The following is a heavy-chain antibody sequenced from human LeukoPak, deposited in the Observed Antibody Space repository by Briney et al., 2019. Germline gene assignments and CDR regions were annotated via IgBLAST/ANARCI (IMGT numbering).Heavy chain of an antibody. V-gene: IGHV1-69*13. CDR3: ANSPVSSVYYFDY. Sequence: SVKVSCKASGGTFSSYAISWVRQAPGQGLEWMGGIIPIFGTANYAQKFQGRVTITADGSTSTAYMELSSLRSEDTAVYYCANSPVSSVYYFDYWGQGTLVTVSS. J-gene: IGHJ4*02. D-gene: IGHD2-21*01. CDR1: GGTFSSYA. CDR2: IIPIFGTA.